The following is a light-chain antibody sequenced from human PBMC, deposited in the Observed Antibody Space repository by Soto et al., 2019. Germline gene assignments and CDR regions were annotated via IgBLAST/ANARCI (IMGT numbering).Light chain of an antibody. J-gene: IGKJ2*01. CDR2: DSS. Sequence: EVVLTQSPGTLSLSPGERATLSCRASQSVSSYLAWYQQKPGQAPRLLIYDSSSRATGITDRFSGSESGTDFTLTISRLEPEDFAVYYCQQYASSPYTFGQGTKLEIK. V-gene: IGKV3-20*01. CDR3: QQYASSPYT. CDR1: QSVSSY.